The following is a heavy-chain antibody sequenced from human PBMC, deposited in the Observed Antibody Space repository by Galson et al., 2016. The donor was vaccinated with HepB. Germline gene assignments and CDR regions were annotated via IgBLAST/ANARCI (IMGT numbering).Heavy chain of an antibody. CDR3: ARDRGGSTYALGAYYFDS. CDR1: GYTFTNYY. Sequence: VKVSCKASGYTFTNYYMHWVRQAPGQGPEWMGITNPRSGSTTYAHKFQGRVTMTRDTSTSTVYMEMTSLTSEDTAVYYCARDRGGSTYALGAYYFDSWGQGTLVTVSS. D-gene: IGHD1-26*01. CDR2: TNPRSGST. J-gene: IGHJ4*02. V-gene: IGHV1-46*01.